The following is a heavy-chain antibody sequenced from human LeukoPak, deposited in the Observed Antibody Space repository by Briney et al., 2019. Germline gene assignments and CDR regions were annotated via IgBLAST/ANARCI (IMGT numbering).Heavy chain of an antibody. CDR2: ISSSSSTI. CDR3: ARGWSQYAMYFDY. J-gene: IGHJ4*02. V-gene: IGHV3-48*01. D-gene: IGHD2-8*01. Sequence: GGSLRLSCAASGFTFSSYSINWVRQAPGKGLEWVSYISSSSSTIYYADSVKGRFTISRDNAKNSLYLQMNSLRAEDTAVYYCARGWSQYAMYFDYWGQGTLVTVSS. CDR1: GFTFSSYS.